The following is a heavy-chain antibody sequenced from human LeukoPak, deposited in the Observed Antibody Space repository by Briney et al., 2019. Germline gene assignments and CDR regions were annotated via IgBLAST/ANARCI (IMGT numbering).Heavy chain of an antibody. D-gene: IGHD3-10*01. CDR1: GGTFSSYA. V-gene: IGHV1-69*04. Sequence: ASVKVSCKASGGTFSSYAISWVRQAPGQGLEWMGRIIPILGIANYAQKFQGRVTITADKSTSTAYMELSSLRSEDTAVYYCALYYYGSGSYYGHYFDYWGQGNLVTVSS. J-gene: IGHJ4*02. CDR2: IIPILGIA. CDR3: ALYYYGSGSYYGHYFDY.